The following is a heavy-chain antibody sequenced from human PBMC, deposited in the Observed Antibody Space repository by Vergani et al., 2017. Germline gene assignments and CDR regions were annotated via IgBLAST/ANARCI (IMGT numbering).Heavy chain of an antibody. CDR2: ISYDGSNK. Sequence: QVQLVESGGGVVQPGRSLRLSCAASGFIFSSYGMHWVRQAPGKGLEWVAVISYDGSNKSYADSVNGRFTISRDNSKNTLYLQMNRLRAEDTAVYYCAKDLYDSSGAYWGQGTLVTVSS. CDR1: GFIFSSYG. CDR3: AKDLYDSSGAY. D-gene: IGHD3-22*01. J-gene: IGHJ4*02. V-gene: IGHV3-30*18.